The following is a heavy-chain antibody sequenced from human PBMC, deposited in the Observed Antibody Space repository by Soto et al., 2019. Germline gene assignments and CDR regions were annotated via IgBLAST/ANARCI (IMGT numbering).Heavy chain of an antibody. V-gene: IGHV1-18*01. J-gene: IGHJ4*02. D-gene: IGHD5-18*01. Sequence: QVQLVKSGAEVREPGASVKVSCKASGYTFTIYGVSWVRQAPGQGLEWMGWIGGYKGNTNYAQKLQGRVTLTTDTSTSTAYMELRSLRSDDTAVYYCAPHTLDTGMPSGYWGQGTLVTVSS. CDR2: IGGYKGNT. CDR3: APHTLDTGMPSGY. CDR1: GYTFTIYG.